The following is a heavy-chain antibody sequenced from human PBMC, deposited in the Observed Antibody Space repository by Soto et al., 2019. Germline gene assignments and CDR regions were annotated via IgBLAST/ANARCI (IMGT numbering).Heavy chain of an antibody. J-gene: IGHJ4*02. Sequence: SETLSLTCTVSGVSISSYYWSWIRQPAGKGLEWIGRIYTSGSTNYNPSLKSRVTMSVDTSKNQFSLKLSSVTAADTAVYYCASALDDSRSWYTFAYGGQGTRVPSPQ. CDR1: GVSISSYY. V-gene: IGHV4-4*07. CDR3: ASALDDSRSWYTFAY. D-gene: IGHD6-13*01. CDR2: IYTSGST.